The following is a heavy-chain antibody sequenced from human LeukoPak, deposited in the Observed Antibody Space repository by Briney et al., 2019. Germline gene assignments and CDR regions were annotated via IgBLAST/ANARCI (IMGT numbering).Heavy chain of an antibody. Sequence: PSETLSLTCAVYGGSFSGYYWSWIRQPPGKGLEWIGEINHSGSTNYNPSLKSRVTISVDTSKNQFSLKLSSVTAADTAVYYCARGANWGRRALDYWGQGTLVTVSS. CDR3: ARGANWGRRALDY. CDR1: GGSFSGYY. CDR2: INHSGST. D-gene: IGHD7-27*01. V-gene: IGHV4-34*01. J-gene: IGHJ4*02.